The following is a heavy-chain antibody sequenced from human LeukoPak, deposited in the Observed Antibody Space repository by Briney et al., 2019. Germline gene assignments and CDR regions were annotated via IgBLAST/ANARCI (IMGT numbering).Heavy chain of an antibody. CDR3: ASLRFLEWFIAD. J-gene: IGHJ4*02. V-gene: IGHV4-30-2*01. CDR1: GGSISSGGYY. Sequence: SQTLSLTCTVSGGSISSGGYYWSWIRQPPGKGLEWIGYIYHSGSTYYSPSLKSRVTISVDRSKNQFSLKLSSVTAADTAVYYCASLRFLEWFIADWGQGTLVTVSS. D-gene: IGHD3-3*01. CDR2: IYHSGST.